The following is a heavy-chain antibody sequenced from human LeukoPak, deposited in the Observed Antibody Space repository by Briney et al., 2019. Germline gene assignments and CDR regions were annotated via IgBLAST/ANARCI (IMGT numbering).Heavy chain of an antibody. V-gene: IGHV3-30*04. CDR2: ISYDEINK. CDR3: ARGPPMYSYGSTDYHYDYFNY. Sequence: SLRLSCTASGFTFSTYAMHWVRQPPGKGLEWLALISYDEINKYYLDSVKGRFTISRDNSKNTLYLQMNSLRAEDTAVYYCARGPPMYSYGSTDYHYDYFNYWGQGTLVTVSS. D-gene: IGHD3-22*01. CDR1: GFTFSTYA. J-gene: IGHJ4*02.